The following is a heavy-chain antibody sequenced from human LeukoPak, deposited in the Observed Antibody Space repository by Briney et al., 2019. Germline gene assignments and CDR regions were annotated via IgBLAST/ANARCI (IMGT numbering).Heavy chain of an antibody. V-gene: IGHV3-7*01. CDR2: IKQDGSEK. CDR3: ARDYPALQYYFDY. CDR1: GFTFSSYW. J-gene: IGHJ4*02. Sequence: GGSLRLSCAASGFTFSSYWMSWVRQAPGKGLEWVANIKQDGSEKYYVDSVKGQFTISRDNAKNSLYLQMNSLRAEDTAVYYCARDYPALQYYFDYWGQGTLVTVSS.